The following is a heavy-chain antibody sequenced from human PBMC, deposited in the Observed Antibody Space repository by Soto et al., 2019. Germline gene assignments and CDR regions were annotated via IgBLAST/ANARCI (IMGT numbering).Heavy chain of an antibody. Sequence: SVNVSCKASGYTFTTSSFVWVRQGPGQGLERMGGIIPICSSTDYAQKFQGRVTMTADDSMRTAYMELRSLTSEDTAVYYCAGHVFRSNAGDSWGQGTMVTVSS. CDR3: AGHVFRSNAGDS. J-gene: IGHJ4*03. D-gene: IGHD3-10*02. CDR2: IIPICSST. CDR1: GYTFTTSS. V-gene: IGHV1-69*13.